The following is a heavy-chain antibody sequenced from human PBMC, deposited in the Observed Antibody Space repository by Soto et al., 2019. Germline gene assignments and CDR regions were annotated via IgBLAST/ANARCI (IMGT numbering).Heavy chain of an antibody. CDR1: GGSISSGDYY. J-gene: IGHJ3*02. D-gene: IGHD6-13*01. V-gene: IGHV4-30-4*01. Sequence: QVQLQESGPGLGKPSQTLSLTCTVSGGSISSGDYYWSWIRQPPGKGLEWIGYIYYSGSTYYNPSLKSRVTISVDTSKNQFSLKLSSVTAADTAVYYCARALYSSSWRGGAFDIWGQGTMVTVSS. CDR2: IYYSGST. CDR3: ARALYSSSWRGGAFDI.